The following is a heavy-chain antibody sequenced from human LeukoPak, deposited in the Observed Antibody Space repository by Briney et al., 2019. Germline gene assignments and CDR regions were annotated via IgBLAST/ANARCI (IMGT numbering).Heavy chain of an antibody. CDR2: ISYDGSNK. V-gene: IGHV3-30*18. J-gene: IGHJ4*02. CDR3: AKDGGIAAAGWPLDY. D-gene: IGHD6-13*01. Sequence: QAGGSLRLSCAASGFTFSSYGMHWVRQAPGKGLEWVAVISYDGSNKYYADSVKGRFTISRDNSKNTLYLQMNSLRAEDTAVYYCAKDGGIAAAGWPLDYWGQGTLVTVSS. CDR1: GFTFSSYG.